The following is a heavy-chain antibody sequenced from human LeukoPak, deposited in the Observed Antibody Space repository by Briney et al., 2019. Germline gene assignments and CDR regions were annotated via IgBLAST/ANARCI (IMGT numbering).Heavy chain of an antibody. D-gene: IGHD5-24*01. CDR2: INHSGST. CDR1: GGSFSGYY. J-gene: IGHJ4*02. Sequence: SETLSLTCAVYGGSFSGYYWSWIRQPPGKGLEWIGEINHSGSTNYNPSLKSRVTISVDTSKNQFSLKLSSVTAADTAVYYCARGDGYNPEGFDYWGQGTLVTVSS. V-gene: IGHV4-34*01. CDR3: ARGDGYNPEGFDY.